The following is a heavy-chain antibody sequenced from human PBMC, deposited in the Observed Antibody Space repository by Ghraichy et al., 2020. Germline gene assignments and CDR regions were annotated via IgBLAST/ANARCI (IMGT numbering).Heavy chain of an antibody. CDR2: INHSGST. CDR1: GGSFSGYY. D-gene: IGHD6-19*01. Sequence: SETLSLTCAVYGGSFSGYYWSWIRQPPGKGPEWIGEINHSGSTNYNPSLKSRVTISVDTSKKQFSLKLSSVTAADTAVYYCASVAVAGTQYYYGMDVWGQGTTVTVSS. CDR3: ASVAVAGTQYYYGMDV. V-gene: IGHV4-34*01. J-gene: IGHJ6*02.